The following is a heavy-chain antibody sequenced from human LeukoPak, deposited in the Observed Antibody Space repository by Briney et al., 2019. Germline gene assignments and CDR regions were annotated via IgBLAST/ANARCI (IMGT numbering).Heavy chain of an antibody. V-gene: IGHV4-59*01. CDR2: IYYSGST. CDR3: ARGRRDGYNKAPYFDY. CDR1: GGSLSSYY. D-gene: IGHD5-24*01. J-gene: IGHJ4*02. Sequence: PSETLSLTCTVSGGSLSSYYWSWIRQPPGKGLEWIGYIYYSGSTNYNPSLKSRVTISVDTSKNQFSLKLSSVTAADTAVYYCARGRRDGYNKAPYFDYWGQGTLVTVSS.